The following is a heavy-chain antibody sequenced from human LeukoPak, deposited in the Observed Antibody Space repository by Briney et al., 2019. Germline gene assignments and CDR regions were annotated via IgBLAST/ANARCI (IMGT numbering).Heavy chain of an antibody. V-gene: IGHV3-7*01. CDR1: GFTFSGSW. Sequence: PGGSLRLSCAASGFTFSGSWMDWVRQAPGKGLEWVANIKGGGSETYYVDSAKGRFTVSRDNAKSSLYLQMDSLRVEETAIYYCSRSLNSWGQGTLVTVSS. J-gene: IGHJ4*02. CDR2: IKGGGSET. CDR3: SRSLNS.